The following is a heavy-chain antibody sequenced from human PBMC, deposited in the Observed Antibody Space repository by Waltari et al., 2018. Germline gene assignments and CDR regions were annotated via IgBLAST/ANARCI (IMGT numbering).Heavy chain of an antibody. V-gene: IGHV1-18*01. Sequence: QVQLVQSGAEVKKPAASVTLSCKASGYTFTSNGLTWVRHPPGQGLEWMGWIRAYNGNTNYAQKLQGRVTMTTDTSTSTAYMELRSLRSDDTAVYYCAREGGFGELLYYFDYWGQGTLVTVSS. J-gene: IGHJ4*02. D-gene: IGHD3-10*01. CDR1: GYTFTSNG. CDR2: IRAYNGNT. CDR3: AREGGFGELLYYFDY.